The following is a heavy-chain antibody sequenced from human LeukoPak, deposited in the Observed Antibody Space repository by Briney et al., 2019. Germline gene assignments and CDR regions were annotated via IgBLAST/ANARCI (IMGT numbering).Heavy chain of an antibody. Sequence: GGSLRLSCAASGFTFSSYGMHWVRQAPGKGLEWVAFIRYDGSNEYYADSVKGRLTISRDNSKNTLYLQMTSLRGDDTAVYYCAKEKNSYSSSSGQGYWGQGTLVTVSS. CDR3: AKEKNSYSSSSGQGY. J-gene: IGHJ4*02. CDR2: IRYDGSNE. V-gene: IGHV3-30*02. D-gene: IGHD6-6*01. CDR1: GFTFSSYG.